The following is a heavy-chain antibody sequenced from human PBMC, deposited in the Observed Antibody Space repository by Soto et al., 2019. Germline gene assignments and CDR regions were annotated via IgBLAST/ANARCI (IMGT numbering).Heavy chain of an antibody. CDR3: ARGSGVADY. Sequence: EVPLVESGGGLVQPGGSLRLSCAASGFTFSSYWMHWVRQAPGKGLVWLSRINRDGSGTSYADSVKGRFTLSRDNAKNTLYLQMNSLRAEDTAVHYCARGSGVADYWGQGILVTVSS. D-gene: IGHD3-10*01. CDR1: GFTFSSYW. J-gene: IGHJ4*02. CDR2: INRDGSGT. V-gene: IGHV3-74*01.